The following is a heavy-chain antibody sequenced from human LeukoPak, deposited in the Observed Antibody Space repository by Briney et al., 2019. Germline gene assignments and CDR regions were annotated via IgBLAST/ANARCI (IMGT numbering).Heavy chain of an antibody. Sequence: GGSLRLSCAASGFTFSSYAMHWVRQAPGKGLEWVAVISYDGSNKYYADSVKGRFTISRDNSKNTLYLQMNSLKTEDTAVYYCTTDKAAVAGTWWGQGTLVTVSS. V-gene: IGHV3-30-3*01. J-gene: IGHJ4*02. CDR3: TTDKAAVAGTW. D-gene: IGHD6-19*01. CDR2: ISYDGSNK. CDR1: GFTFSSYA.